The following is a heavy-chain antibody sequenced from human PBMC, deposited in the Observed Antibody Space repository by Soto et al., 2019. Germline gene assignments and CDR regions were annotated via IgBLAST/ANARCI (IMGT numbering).Heavy chain of an antibody. Sequence: LRLSCVASGFTLSTYWMAWVRQTPGKGLEFVANIRPDGNEINYVDSVKGRFTISRDNAKNSLFLQMNSLRHDDTAVYYCGTDQWGGAFDIGGQGTTVTVS. CDR1: GFTLSTYW. CDR3: GTDQWGGAFDI. J-gene: IGHJ3*02. CDR2: IRPDGNEI. V-gene: IGHV3-7*01. D-gene: IGHD3-10*01.